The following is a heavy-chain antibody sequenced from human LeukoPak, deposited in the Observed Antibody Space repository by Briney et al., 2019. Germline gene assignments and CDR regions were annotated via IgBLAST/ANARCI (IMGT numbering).Heavy chain of an antibody. CDR2: IYSGGST. Sequence: PGGSLRLSCVVSGSTVKSNYMSWVRQAPGKGLEWVSVIYSGGSTYYADSVKGRFTISRDNSKNTLYLQMNSLRVEDTAVYYCARDRGYSYGYHCWGQGTLVSVCS. V-gene: IGHV3-66*02. CDR1: GSTVKSNY. J-gene: IGHJ4*02. D-gene: IGHD5-18*01. CDR3: ARDRGYSYGYHC.